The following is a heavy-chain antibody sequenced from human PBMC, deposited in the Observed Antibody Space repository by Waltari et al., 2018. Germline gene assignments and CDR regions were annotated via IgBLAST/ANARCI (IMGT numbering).Heavy chain of an antibody. V-gene: IGHV4-4*07. CDR3: ARQATSWSGFDY. Sequence: QLQESGPSLVKPSETLSLTCSVSGGSLIRPWWSWIRQPAGKGLEWIGRIYISGTTNKNPSLESRITVSLDTPKNQFSLKLTSVSAADTAVYYCARQATSWSGFDYWGPGIQVTVSS. CDR2: IYISGTT. J-gene: IGHJ4*02. D-gene: IGHD2-15*01. CDR1: GGSLIRPW.